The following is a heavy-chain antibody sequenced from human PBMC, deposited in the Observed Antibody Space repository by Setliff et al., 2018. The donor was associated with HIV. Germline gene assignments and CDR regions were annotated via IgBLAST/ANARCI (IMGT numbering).Heavy chain of an antibody. CDR2: IRYDGSNQ. CDR3: AKCGGVTCYSVSWYFDY. D-gene: IGHD2-15*01. J-gene: IGHJ4*02. CDR1: GFTFSTYG. V-gene: IGHV3-30*02. Sequence: PGGSLRLSCAASGFTFSTYGMQWVRQAPGKGLEWVAFIRYDGSNQYYADSVKGRFTISRDNSKNTLYLQMNSLRAEDTAVYYCAKCGGVTCYSVSWYFDYWGQGTLVTVSS.